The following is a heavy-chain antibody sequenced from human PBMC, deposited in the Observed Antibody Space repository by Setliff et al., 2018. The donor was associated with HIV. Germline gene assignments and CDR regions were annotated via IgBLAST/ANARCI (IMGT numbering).Heavy chain of an antibody. CDR2: IYYSGST. CDR3: ARVFVDTAVLRVLEYYFDS. Sequence: SETLSLTCTVSGGSISSYYWSWIRQPPGKGLEWIGYIYYSGSTYYNPSLKSRITISLDTSKNQFSLRMRSVTAADTAVYYCARVFVDTAVLRVLEYYFDSWGRGTLVTVSS. J-gene: IGHJ4*02. V-gene: IGHV4-59*12. CDR1: GGSISSYY. D-gene: IGHD5-18*01.